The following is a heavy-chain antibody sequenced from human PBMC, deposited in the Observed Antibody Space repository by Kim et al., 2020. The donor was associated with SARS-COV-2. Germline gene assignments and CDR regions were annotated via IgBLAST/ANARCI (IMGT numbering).Heavy chain of an antibody. J-gene: IGHJ4*02. CDR1: GYSISSGYY. V-gene: IGHV4-38-2*02. CDR2: IYHSGST. Sequence: SETLSLTCTVSGYSISSGYYWGWIRQPPGKGLEWIGSIYHSGSTYYNPSLKSRVTMSVDTSKNQFSLRLSSVTAADTAVYYCARGKYYFDYWGQGTLVTV. CDR3: ARGKYYFDY.